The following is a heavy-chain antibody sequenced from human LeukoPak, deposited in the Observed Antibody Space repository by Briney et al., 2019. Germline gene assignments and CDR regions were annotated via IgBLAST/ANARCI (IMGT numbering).Heavy chain of an antibody. Sequence: GASVKVSCKASGYTFTGYGISWVRQAPGQGLEWMGWISAYNGNTNYAQKLQGRVTMTTDTSTSTAYMELRSLRSDDTAVYYCARDLGATARSNAFDIWGQGTMVTVSS. J-gene: IGHJ3*02. CDR3: ARDLGATARSNAFDI. V-gene: IGHV1-18*01. CDR1: GYTFTGYG. CDR2: ISAYNGNT. D-gene: IGHD5-12*01.